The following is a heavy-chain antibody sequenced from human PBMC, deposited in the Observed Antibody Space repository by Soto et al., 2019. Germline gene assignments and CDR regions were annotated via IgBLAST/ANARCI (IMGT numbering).Heavy chain of an antibody. D-gene: IGHD4-17*01. CDR1: AFSFNAYN. CDR3: ATIGDLDGFDI. J-gene: IGHJ3*02. Sequence: EVQLVESGGGLVMPEESLRLSCAASAFSFNAYNMKWVRQAPGKGLEWVSSISASGHQTFYADSVRGRFTIFRDNSRNSLYLQMNSLRAEDTAVYHCATIGDLDGFDIWGQGTTVTVSS. V-gene: IGHV3-21*06. CDR2: ISASGHQT.